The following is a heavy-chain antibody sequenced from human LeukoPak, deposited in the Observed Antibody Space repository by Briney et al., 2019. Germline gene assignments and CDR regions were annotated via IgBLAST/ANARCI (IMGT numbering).Heavy chain of an antibody. CDR1: GGSISSYY. D-gene: IGHD6-13*01. Sequence: SETLSLTCTVSGGSISSYYWSWIRQPPGKGLEWIGYIYHSGSTYYNPSLKSRVTISVDRSKNQFSLKLSSVTAADTAVYYCARSRETAAGELDYWGQGTLVTVSS. CDR2: IYHSGST. V-gene: IGHV4-59*12. CDR3: ARSRETAAGELDY. J-gene: IGHJ4*02.